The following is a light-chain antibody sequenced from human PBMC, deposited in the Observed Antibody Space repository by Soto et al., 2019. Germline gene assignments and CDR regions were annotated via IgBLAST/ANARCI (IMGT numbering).Light chain of an antibody. CDR1: SSNIGAGYD. V-gene: IGLV1-40*01. CDR2: ASS. CDR3: QSYDSSLSGVV. J-gene: IGLJ2*01. Sequence: QSLLTQPPSVSGAPGQGVTISCTGASSNIGAGYDVHWYHQIPGTAPKLLMYASSNRPSGVPDRFSGSKSGTSASLAITGLQAEDEGEYYCQSYDSSLSGVVFGGGTKLTVL.